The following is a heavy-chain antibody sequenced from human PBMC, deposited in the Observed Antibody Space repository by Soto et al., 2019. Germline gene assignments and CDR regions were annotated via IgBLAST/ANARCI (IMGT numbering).Heavy chain of an antibody. D-gene: IGHD3-10*01. V-gene: IGHV1-69*01. J-gene: IGHJ4*02. CDR2: IIATFGTV. CDR1: GDTFSSYA. Sequence: VQLVQSGPEVKKPGSSVKVSCKSTGDTFSSYAVSWVRQAPGQGLEWMGGIIATFGTVNYAQKFEGGVAITADYSTRVSYMELSSLRSEDTAVYYCAREAGDYGHPYFDYWGQGTLVSVSS. CDR3: AREAGDYGHPYFDY.